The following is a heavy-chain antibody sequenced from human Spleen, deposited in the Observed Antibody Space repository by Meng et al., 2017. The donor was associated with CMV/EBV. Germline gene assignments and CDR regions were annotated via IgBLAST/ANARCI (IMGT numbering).Heavy chain of an antibody. CDR2: IYWNDDK. V-gene: IGHV2-5*01. J-gene: IGHJ3*02. D-gene: IGHD3-22*01. CDR1: GFSLNTIGLG. CDR3: AHTPYDPSGHSPAFHI. Sequence: SGPTLVQPTQTLTLTCSFSGFSLNTIGLGVGWIRQPPGKALEWLALIYWNDDKRYNPSLKNRLTISKDTSNNQVVLTMANMDPVDTATYSCAHTPYDPSGHSPAFHIWGQGTMVTVSS.